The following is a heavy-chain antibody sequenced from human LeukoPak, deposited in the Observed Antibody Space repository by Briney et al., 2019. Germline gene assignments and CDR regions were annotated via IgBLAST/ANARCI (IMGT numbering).Heavy chain of an antibody. Sequence: PGGSLRLSCAASGFTVSGNYMSWVRQAPGKGLEWVSLIYSGGDAYYADSVKGRFTISRDNSKNTLYLQMDSLRAEDTAVYYCGTRYCSSTSCYRGAFDIWGQGTMVTVSS. V-gene: IGHV3-66*02. J-gene: IGHJ3*02. CDR3: GTRYCSSTSCYRGAFDI. D-gene: IGHD2-2*01. CDR2: IYSGGDA. CDR1: GFTVSGNY.